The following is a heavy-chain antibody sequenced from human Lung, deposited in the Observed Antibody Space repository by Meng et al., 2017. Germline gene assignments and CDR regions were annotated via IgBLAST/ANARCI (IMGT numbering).Heavy chain of an antibody. D-gene: IGHD6-13*01. CDR3: AAPGPSAEAGFDY. V-gene: IGHV1-18*01. CDR1: AYTVATSG. CDR2: ISSFNGST. Sequence: SEAEGMRPGAPVTVTSKASAYTVATSGIMWAGQAHGQGLEYVGWISSFNGSTNYAQKFQGRVSMTTDTSTSTAYMEVRSLRSDDTAVYYCAAPGPSAEAGFDYWGQRTLVTVSS. J-gene: IGHJ4*02.